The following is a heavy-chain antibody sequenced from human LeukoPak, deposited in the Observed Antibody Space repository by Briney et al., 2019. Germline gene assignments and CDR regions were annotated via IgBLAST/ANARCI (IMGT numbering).Heavy chain of an antibody. J-gene: IGHJ5*02. CDR3: ARALGYCSGGSCTRGYNWFDP. CDR1: GGSISSSDYY. V-gene: IGHV4-39*01. D-gene: IGHD2-15*01. CDR2: IYYGGST. Sequence: PSETLSLTCTVSGGSISSSDYYWGWIRQPPGKGLEWIGSIYYGGSTYYNPSLKSRVTISVDTSMNQFSLKLSFVTTADTAVYYCARALGYCSGGSCTRGYNWFDPWGQGTLVTVYS.